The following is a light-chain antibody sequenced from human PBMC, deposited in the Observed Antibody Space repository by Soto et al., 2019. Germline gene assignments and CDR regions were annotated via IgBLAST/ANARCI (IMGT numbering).Light chain of an antibody. CDR2: EAS. V-gene: IGKV1-5*01. Sequence: DIQITHSPSTLPASVGDGVTITGRASQSISSWLAWYQQKPGKAPKLLIHEASRLETGVPSRFSGSESGTEFTLTISGLHAEDSATYYCQQYTNFPLTFGGGTKVDIK. CDR3: QQYTNFPLT. J-gene: IGKJ4*01. CDR1: QSISSW.